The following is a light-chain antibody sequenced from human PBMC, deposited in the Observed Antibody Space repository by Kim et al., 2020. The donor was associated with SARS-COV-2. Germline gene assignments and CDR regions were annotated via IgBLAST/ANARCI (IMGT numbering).Light chain of an antibody. CDR2: GAS. V-gene: IGKV1-17*01. CDR1: QASRND. CDR3: LQHSTYPIT. Sequence: ASVGDRGTITCRASQASRNDLGWYQQNPGRAPKRLIYGASSLQSGVPSRFSGSGSGTEFTLTISSMQPEDFATYFCLQHSTYPITFGQGTRLEIK. J-gene: IGKJ5*01.